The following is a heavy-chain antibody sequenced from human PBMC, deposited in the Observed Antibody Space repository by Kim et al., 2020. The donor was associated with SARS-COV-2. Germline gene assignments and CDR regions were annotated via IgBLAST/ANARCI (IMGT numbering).Heavy chain of an antibody. Sequence: ADSVRGRFTISRDHTKNSLYLQTNSLRAEDTALYYCAKVSGYSEGGYGMDVWGQGTTVTVSS. D-gene: IGHD3-9*01. CDR3: AKVSGYSEGGYGMDV. V-gene: IGHV3-9*01. J-gene: IGHJ6*01.